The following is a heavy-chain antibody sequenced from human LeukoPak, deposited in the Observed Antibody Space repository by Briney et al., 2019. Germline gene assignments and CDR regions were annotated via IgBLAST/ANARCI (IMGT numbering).Heavy chain of an antibody. CDR3: ANADRISNAFDI. CDR2: ISWNSGSI. D-gene: IGHD3-16*02. CDR1: GFTFDDYA. J-gene: IGHJ3*02. V-gene: IGHV3-9*03. Sequence: SGGSLRLSCAASGFTFDDYAMHWVRQAPGKGLEWVSGISWNSGSIGYADSVKGRFTISRDNAKNSLYLQMNSLRAEDMALYYCANADRISNAFDIWGQGTMVTVSS.